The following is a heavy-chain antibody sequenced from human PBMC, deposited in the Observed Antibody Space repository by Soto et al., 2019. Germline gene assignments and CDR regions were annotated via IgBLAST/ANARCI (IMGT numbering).Heavy chain of an antibody. Sequence: PGGSLRLSCAASGFTFSSYAMHWVRRAPGKGLEWVAVISYDGSNKYYADSVKGRFTISRDNSKNTLYLQMNSLRAEDTAVYYCARDKIVAVAGTFVYWGQGTLVTVSS. V-gene: IGHV3-30-3*01. CDR1: GFTFSSYA. J-gene: IGHJ4*02. D-gene: IGHD6-19*01. CDR2: ISYDGSNK. CDR3: ARDKIVAVAGTFVY.